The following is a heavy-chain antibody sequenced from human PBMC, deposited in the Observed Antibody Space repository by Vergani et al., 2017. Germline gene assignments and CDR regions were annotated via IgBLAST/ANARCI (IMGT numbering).Heavy chain of an antibody. V-gene: IGHV1-2*02. J-gene: IGHJ4*02. CDR3: ARGWSGYSTSWYFDF. CDR1: GYTFNGYY. Sequence: QVQLVQSGTEVKKPGASVKVSCKASGYTFNGYYIHWVRQAPGQGLEYMGWSDPNSDGTNYAQKFQGRVTMTRDTSISTAYMELSRLRSDDTAVYYCARGWSGYSTSWYFDFWGQGTLVTVSS. D-gene: IGHD6-13*01. CDR2: SDPNSDGT.